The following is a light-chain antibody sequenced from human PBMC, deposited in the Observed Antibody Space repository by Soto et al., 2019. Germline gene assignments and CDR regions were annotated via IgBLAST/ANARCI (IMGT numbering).Light chain of an antibody. CDR1: QSISSH. CDR3: QQSHNSPPFT. CDR2: SAS. Sequence: DIQMTQSPSSLSASVGDRVSITCRTSQSISSHLNWYQQKQGRAPKLMIYSASYLETGVPSRFSGSGSGTDFTLTISGLQPEDVATEYCQQSHNSPPFTFGPGTRVEIK. J-gene: IGKJ3*01. V-gene: IGKV1-39*01.